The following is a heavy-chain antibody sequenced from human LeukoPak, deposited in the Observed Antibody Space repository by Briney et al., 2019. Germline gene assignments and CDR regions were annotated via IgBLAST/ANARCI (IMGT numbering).Heavy chain of an antibody. CDR2: FDGNGPNT. CDR1: GFTFGAYT. CDR3: AKPRTTGLGWAQFDY. J-gene: IGHJ4*02. Sequence: GGSLRLSCAASGFTFGAYTMNWVRQAPGKGLEWVSGFDGNGPNTYYADSVKGRWTISRDNSRNTLYLEMNSLRPEDTAIYYCAKPRTTGLGWAQFDYWGQGSLVTVSS. V-gene: IGHV3-23*01. D-gene: IGHD2-8*02.